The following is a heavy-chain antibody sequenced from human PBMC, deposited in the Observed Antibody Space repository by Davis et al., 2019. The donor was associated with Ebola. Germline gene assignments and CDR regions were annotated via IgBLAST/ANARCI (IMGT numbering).Heavy chain of an antibody. J-gene: IGHJ6*02. Sequence: GESLKISCAASGFTFSTYTMTWVRQGPGKGLEWVSSISISSAFIYYADSVKGRFTISRDNSKNTLYLQMNSLRAEDTAVYYCAKRDVWGQGTTVTVSS. CDR3: AKRDV. V-gene: IGHV3-21*01. CDR1: GFTFSTYT. CDR2: ISISSAFI.